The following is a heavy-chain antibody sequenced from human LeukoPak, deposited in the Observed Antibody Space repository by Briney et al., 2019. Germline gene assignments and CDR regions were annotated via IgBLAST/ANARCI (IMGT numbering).Heavy chain of an antibody. V-gene: IGHV4-31*03. CDR3: AREDSSGFPRLHNWFDP. Sequence: ASETLSLTCTVSGGSISSGGYYWSWIRQHPGKGLEWIGYIYYSGSTYYNPSLKSRVTISVDTSKNQFSLKLSSVTAADTAVYYCAREDSSGFPRLHNWFDPWGQGTLVTVSS. J-gene: IGHJ5*02. D-gene: IGHD6-19*01. CDR2: IYYSGST. CDR1: GGSISSGGYY.